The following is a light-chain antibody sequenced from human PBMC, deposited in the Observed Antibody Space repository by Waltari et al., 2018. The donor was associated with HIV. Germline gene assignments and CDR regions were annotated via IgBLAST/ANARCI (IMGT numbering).Light chain of an antibody. CDR2: EVT. CDR3: SSYRSTSTLGV. J-gene: IGLJ1*01. Sequence: QSALTQPASVSGSPGQSITISCTGTSSDVGGYNYVSWYQHHPGKAPKLIIFEVTNRPSGVSNRFSGSKSGNTDSLTISGLQADDEADYYCSSYRSTSTLGVFGTGTKVIVL. CDR1: SSDVGGYNY. V-gene: IGLV2-14*01.